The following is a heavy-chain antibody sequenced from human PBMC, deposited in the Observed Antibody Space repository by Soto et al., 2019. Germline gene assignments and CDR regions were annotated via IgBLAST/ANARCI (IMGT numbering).Heavy chain of an antibody. V-gene: IGHV6-1*01. J-gene: IGHJ6*02. D-gene: IGHD6-19*01. CDR3: ATVSSGSSDTYSYAMDF. Sequence: KTLSLTCAIFGDTVSSNSAAWYWIRQFPSRGLEWLGRTYYRSKWYNDYAVSVNSRITINPDTFKNQLSLQLNSVTPDDTAFHHCATVSSGSSDTYSYAMDFWCQGP. CDR2: TYYRSKWYN. CDR1: GDTVSSNSAA.